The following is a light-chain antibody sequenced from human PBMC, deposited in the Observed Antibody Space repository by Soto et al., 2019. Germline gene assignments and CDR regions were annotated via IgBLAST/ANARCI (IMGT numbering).Light chain of an antibody. CDR2: DAS. Sequence: DFQMTQSPSSLSASVGDRVTITCQASQDISNYLNCYQQKPGRAPKLLIYDASTLERGVSSRFSGTGSRTLFTFAISSLQPQDIGIYYCQQSDNLPITFGQGTRLEIK. CDR3: QQSDNLPIT. CDR1: QDISNY. J-gene: IGKJ5*01. V-gene: IGKV1-33*01.